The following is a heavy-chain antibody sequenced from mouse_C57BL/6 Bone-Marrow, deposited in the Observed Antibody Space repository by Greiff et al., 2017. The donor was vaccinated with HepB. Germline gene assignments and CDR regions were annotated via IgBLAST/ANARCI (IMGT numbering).Heavy chain of an antibody. CDR1: GFNIKDYY. CDR3: TTFGEPTTPFAY. V-gene: IGHV14-1*01. J-gene: IGHJ3*01. D-gene: IGHD2-12*01. CDR2: IDPEDGDT. Sequence: EVQLQQSGAELVRPGASVKLSCTASGFNIKDYYMHWVKQRPEQGLEWIGRIDPEDGDTEYAPKFQGKATMTADTSSNTAYLQPSSLTSEDTAVYYCTTFGEPTTPFAYWGQGTLVTVSA.